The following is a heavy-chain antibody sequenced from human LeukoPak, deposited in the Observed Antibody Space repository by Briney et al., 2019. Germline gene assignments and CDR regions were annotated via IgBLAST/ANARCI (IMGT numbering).Heavy chain of an antibody. CDR2: IIPILAIA. V-gene: IGHV1-69*04. D-gene: IGHD4-23*01. Sequence: ASVKVSCKASGGTFYNYAISWVRQAPGQGLEWMGRIIPILAIANYAQKFQGRVTITADKSTSTAYMELSSLRSEDTAVYYCATSRATVVTRPLDYWGQGTLVTVSS. CDR1: GGTFYNYA. CDR3: ATSRATVVTRPLDY. J-gene: IGHJ4*02.